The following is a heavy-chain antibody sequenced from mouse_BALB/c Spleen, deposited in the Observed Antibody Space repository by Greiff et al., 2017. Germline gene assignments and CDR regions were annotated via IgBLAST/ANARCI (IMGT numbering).Heavy chain of an antibody. CDR2: ISYSGST. J-gene: IGHJ3*01. V-gene: IGHV3-2*02. CDR1: GYSITSDYA. CDR3: ARGGSSYPWFAY. Sequence: VQLKQSGPGLVKPSQSLSLTCTVTGYSITSDYAWNWIRQFPGNKLEWMGYISYSGSTSYNPSLKSRISITRDTSKNQFFLQLNSVTTEDTATYYGARGGSSYPWFAYWGQGTLVTVSA. D-gene: IGHD1-1*01.